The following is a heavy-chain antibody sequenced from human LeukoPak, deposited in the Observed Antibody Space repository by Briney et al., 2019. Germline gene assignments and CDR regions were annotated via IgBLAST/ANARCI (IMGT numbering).Heavy chain of an antibody. V-gene: IGHV4-34*01. Sequence: SETLSLTCAVYGGSFSGYYWSWIRQPPGKGLEWIGEINHSGSTNYNPSLKSRVIISVDTSKNQFSLKLSSVTAADTAVYYCARNRGGYSYGYKAYYFDYWGQGTLVTVSS. CDR3: ARNRGGYSYGYKAYYFDY. CDR1: GGSFSGYY. D-gene: IGHD5-18*01. CDR2: INHSGST. J-gene: IGHJ4*02.